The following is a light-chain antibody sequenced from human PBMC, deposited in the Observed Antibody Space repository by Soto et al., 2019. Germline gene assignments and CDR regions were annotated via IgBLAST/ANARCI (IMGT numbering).Light chain of an antibody. Sequence: EIVMTQSPATLSVSPGERATRSCRASQSVGRDLAWYQQKPGQAPRLPIYGASNRATGIPARFSGSGSGTDFTLTISNLEPEDFAVYYCQQHSHWPPWTFGQGTKVDIK. V-gene: IGKV3-11*01. J-gene: IGKJ1*01. CDR1: QSVGRD. CDR3: QQHSHWPPWT. CDR2: GAS.